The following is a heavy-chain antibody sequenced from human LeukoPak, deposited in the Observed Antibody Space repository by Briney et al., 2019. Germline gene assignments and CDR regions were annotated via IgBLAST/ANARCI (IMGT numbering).Heavy chain of an antibody. CDR1: GASISSSY. Sequence: SGTLSLTCTVSGASISSSYWSWVRHPPRKKLEWIGYIYYNGNTNSNPSLKSRVTISVGTSKNQFSLKLSSVTAADTAVYYCVRGNYDNRGYSNAFDIWGQGAMVTVSS. V-gene: IGHV4-59*01. CDR2: IYYNGNT. D-gene: IGHD3-22*01. CDR3: VRGNYDNRGYSNAFDI. J-gene: IGHJ3*02.